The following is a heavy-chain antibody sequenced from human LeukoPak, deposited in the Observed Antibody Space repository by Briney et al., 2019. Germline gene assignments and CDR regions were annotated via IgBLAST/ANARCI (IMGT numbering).Heavy chain of an antibody. CDR2: ISAYNGNT. Sequence: ASVKVSCKASGYTFTSYGISWVRQAPGQGLEWMGWISAYNGNTNYAQKLQGRVTMTTDTSTSTAYMELRSLRSDDTAVYYCARDSVTVLRYFDWLKNYYYYMDVWGKGTTVTVSS. J-gene: IGHJ6*03. V-gene: IGHV1-18*01. D-gene: IGHD3-9*01. CDR1: GYTFTSYG. CDR3: ARDSVTVLRYFDWLKNYYYYMDV.